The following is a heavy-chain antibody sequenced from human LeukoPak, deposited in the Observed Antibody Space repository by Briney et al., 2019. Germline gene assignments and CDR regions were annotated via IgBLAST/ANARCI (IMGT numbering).Heavy chain of an antibody. CDR2: ISYDGSNK. D-gene: IGHD3-22*01. V-gene: IGHV3-30-3*02. J-gene: IGHJ4*02. CDR3: AKTASYYYDSSGYYTY. CDR1: GFTFSSYA. Sequence: GRSLRLSCAASGFTFSSYAMHWVRLAPGKGLEWVAVISYDGSNKYYADSVKGRFTISRDNSKNTLYLQMNSLRAEDTAVYYCAKTASYYYDSSGYYTYWGQGTLVTVSS.